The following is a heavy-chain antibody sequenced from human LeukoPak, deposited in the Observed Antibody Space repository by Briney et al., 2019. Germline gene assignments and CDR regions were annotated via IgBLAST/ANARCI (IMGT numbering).Heavy chain of an antibody. D-gene: IGHD5-12*01. V-gene: IGHV4-59*01. CDR2: IYHSGST. CDR3: ARDGYSGSDAL. CDR1: GGSISTYY. Sequence: SETLSLTCTASGGSISTYYWSWIRQPPGKGLEWIGYIYHSGSTNYNPSLKSRVTISVDTSQNQFYLKLSSVTAADTAVYYCARDGYSGSDALWGQGTLVTVSS. J-gene: IGHJ4*02.